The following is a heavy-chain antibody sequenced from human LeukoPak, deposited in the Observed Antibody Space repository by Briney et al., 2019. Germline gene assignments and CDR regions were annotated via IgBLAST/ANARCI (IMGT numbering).Heavy chain of an antibody. D-gene: IGHD4-17*01. CDR3: AREGGTGDYGDYGFDY. V-gene: IGHV4-34*01. CDR2: INDSGST. CDR1: GGAFSGYY. J-gene: IGHJ4*02. Sequence: SETLSLTCAVYGGAFSGYYWSWIRQPPGPGLKWIGEINDSGSTNVNPSLKSRVTISVDTSKNQFSLKLSSVTAADTAVYYCAREGGTGDYGDYGFDYWGQGTLVTVSS.